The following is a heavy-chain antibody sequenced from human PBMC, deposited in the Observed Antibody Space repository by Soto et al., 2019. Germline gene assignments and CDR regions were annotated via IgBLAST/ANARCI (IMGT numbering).Heavy chain of an antibody. CDR3: ARAARGSSGYPQYSSDN. J-gene: IGHJ4*02. D-gene: IGHD3-22*01. CDR1: GYTFTGYY. CDR2: INPNSGVT. Sequence: QVQLVQSGAEVKKPGASVKVSCKASGYTFTGYYMHWVRQAPGEGLEWMGWINPNSGVTNYAPKFQGWVTMTRHTSIRTAYMELSSTRSDDTAVYYCARAARGSSGYPQYSSDNWGQGPLVPVSS. V-gene: IGHV1-2*04.